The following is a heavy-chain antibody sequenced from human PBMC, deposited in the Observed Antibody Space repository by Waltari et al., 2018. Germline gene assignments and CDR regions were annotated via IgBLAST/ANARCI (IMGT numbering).Heavy chain of an antibody. CDR3: ARERDFSTLDV. V-gene: IGHV3-7*04. CDR2: IMKDGSTK. CDR1: GFPFTNYW. D-gene: IGHD2-21*02. Sequence: EVQLVQSGGGLVRPGGSLSLSCVGSGFPFTNYWIAWFRQAPGRGLEWGAKIMKDGSTKQYVESVRGRFSISRDNAKNSVYLQLNSLRVEDTAVYYWARERDFSTLDVWGQGTTVTVSS. J-gene: IGHJ3*01.